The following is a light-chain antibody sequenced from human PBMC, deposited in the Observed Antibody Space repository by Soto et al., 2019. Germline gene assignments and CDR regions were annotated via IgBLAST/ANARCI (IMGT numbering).Light chain of an antibody. V-gene: IGKV3-11*01. CDR3: QHRNNWLPIFT. J-gene: IGKJ3*01. CDR2: DAS. CDR1: QSVSSR. Sequence: EILLTQSPATLSLSPGERATLSCRASQSVSSRLAWYQQKPCQAPRLLISDASNRATGIPARFSGSGSGTDFTLTISSLEPEDLAVYYCQHRNNWLPIFTFGPGTKVDIK.